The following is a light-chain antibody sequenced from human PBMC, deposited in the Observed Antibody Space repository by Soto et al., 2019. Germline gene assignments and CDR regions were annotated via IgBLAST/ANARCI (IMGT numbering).Light chain of an antibody. CDR3: QQRGNWPVT. Sequence: EIVLTQSPATLSLSPGERATLSCRASQSVRSYLAWYQQKPGQAPRLLIHDASNRATGIPARFSGSGSGTDFTLTIDSLEPEDFAVYYCQQRGNWPVTFGGGTKVEIK. CDR2: DAS. CDR1: QSVRSY. J-gene: IGKJ4*01. V-gene: IGKV3-11*01.